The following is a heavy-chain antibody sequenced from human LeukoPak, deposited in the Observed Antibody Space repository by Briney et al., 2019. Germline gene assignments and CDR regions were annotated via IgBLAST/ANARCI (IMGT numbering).Heavy chain of an antibody. CDR2: IYYSGST. J-gene: IGHJ5*02. V-gene: IGHV4-31*03. D-gene: IGHD3-3*01. CDR3: ARGLRTSFGVARPTGSWFDP. CDR1: GGSISSGGYY. Sequence: PSETLSLTCTVSGGSISSGGYYWSWIRQHPGKGLEWIGYIYYSGSTYYNPSLKSRVTISVDTSKNQFSLKLSSVTAADTAVYYCARGLRTSFGVARPTGSWFDPWGQGTLVTVSS.